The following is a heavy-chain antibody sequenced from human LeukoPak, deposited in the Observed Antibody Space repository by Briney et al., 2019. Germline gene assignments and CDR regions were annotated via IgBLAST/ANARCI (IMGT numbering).Heavy chain of an antibody. J-gene: IGHJ4*02. V-gene: IGHV3-21*01. CDR3: AREINLVGAINY. CDR1: GFTFNNYS. CDR2: ISSSSGYI. Sequence: PGGSLRLSCAASGFTFNNYSMNWVRQAPGKGLEWVSSISSSSGYIYYADSVKGRFTISRDNAKNSLFLHMNSLGAEDAAVYYCAREINLVGAINYWGQGTLVTVSS. D-gene: IGHD1-26*01.